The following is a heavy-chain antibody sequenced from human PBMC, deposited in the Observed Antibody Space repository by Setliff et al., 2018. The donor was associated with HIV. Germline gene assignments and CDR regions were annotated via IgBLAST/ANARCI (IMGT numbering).Heavy chain of an antibody. J-gene: IGHJ3*01. V-gene: IGHV1-69*13. Sequence: ASVKVSCKASGGTFINSAFNWVRQAPGQGLQWMGSIIPIFGTGNYAERFQGRLTITADESTSSAYMELSGLTSEDTAVYYCSTGRHYYDSSDYPANPFDAWGQGTKVTV. D-gene: IGHD3-22*01. CDR1: GGTFINSA. CDR2: IIPIFGTG. CDR3: STGRHYYDSSDYPANPFDA.